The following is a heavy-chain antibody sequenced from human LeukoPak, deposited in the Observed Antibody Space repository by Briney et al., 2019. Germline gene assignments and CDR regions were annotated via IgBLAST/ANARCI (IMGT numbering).Heavy chain of an antibody. CDR2: FYTSGST. Sequence: SETLSLTCAVYGGSFSGYYWSWIRLPPGKGLEWIGRFYTSGSTSYSPSLKSRVTISVDKSKNQFSLKLRSVTAADTAVYYCARDLDHCDSTNCHNWFDPWGQGTLVTVSS. J-gene: IGHJ5*02. D-gene: IGHD2/OR15-2a*01. CDR1: GGSFSGYY. CDR3: ARDLDHCDSTNCHNWFDP. V-gene: IGHV4-4*07.